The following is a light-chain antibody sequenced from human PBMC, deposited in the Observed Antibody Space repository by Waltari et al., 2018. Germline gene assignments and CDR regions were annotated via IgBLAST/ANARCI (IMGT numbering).Light chain of an antibody. CDR3: CSYAGSSTFGV. CDR2: EGS. CDR1: SSDVGSYNL. J-gene: IGLJ3*02. V-gene: IGLV2-23*03. Sequence: QSALTQPASVSGSPGQSITIPCTGTSSDVGSYNLVSWYQQHPGKAPKLMIYEGSKRPSGVSNRFSGSKSGNTASLTSSGLQGEDEADYYCCSYAGSSTFGVFGGGTKLTVL.